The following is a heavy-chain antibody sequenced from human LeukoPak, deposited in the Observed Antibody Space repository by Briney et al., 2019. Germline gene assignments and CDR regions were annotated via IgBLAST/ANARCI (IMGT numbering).Heavy chain of an antibody. J-gene: IGHJ4*02. Sequence: GGSLRLSCAASGFTFSSCGMSWVRQAPGKGLEWVSAISTSGGSTYYADSVKGRFTISRDNSKNTLYLQMNSLRAEDTAVYYCAKGVPYYDSSALTALIDYWGQGTLVTVSS. D-gene: IGHD3-22*01. V-gene: IGHV3-23*01. CDR1: GFTFSSCG. CDR3: AKGVPYYDSSALTALIDY. CDR2: ISTSGGST.